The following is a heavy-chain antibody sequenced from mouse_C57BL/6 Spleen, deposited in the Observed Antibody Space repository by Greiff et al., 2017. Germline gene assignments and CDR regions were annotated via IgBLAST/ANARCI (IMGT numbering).Heavy chain of an antibody. CDR2: IDPSDSET. D-gene: IGHD4-1*01. J-gene: IGHJ2*01. V-gene: IGHV1-52*01. CDR3: ARSKLGLYVDY. Sequence: VQLQQPGAELVRPGSSVKLSCKASGYTFTSYWMHWVKQRPIQGLEWIGNIDPSDSETPYNQKFKDKATLTADKSSSTAYMQLSSLTSEDSAVYFCARSKLGLYVDYWGQGTTLTVSS. CDR1: GYTFTSYW.